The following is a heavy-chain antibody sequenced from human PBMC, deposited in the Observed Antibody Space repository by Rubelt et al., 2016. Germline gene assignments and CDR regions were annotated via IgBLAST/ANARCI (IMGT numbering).Heavy chain of an antibody. J-gene: IGHJ4*02. V-gene: IGHV3-23*01. CDR3: VTEEISSSRRGSTAFDY. CDR2: ISGGGSA. D-gene: IGHD2-2*01. CDR1: GFTFTTRG. Sequence: GSGGGLVQPGGSLRLSCAASGFTFTTRGMSWVRQAPGKGLEWVSTISGGGSAYYADSVRGRFTISSDNSKNTFYLQMNSLRAEETAVYYCVTEEISSSRRGSTAFDYWGQGTLVTVSS.